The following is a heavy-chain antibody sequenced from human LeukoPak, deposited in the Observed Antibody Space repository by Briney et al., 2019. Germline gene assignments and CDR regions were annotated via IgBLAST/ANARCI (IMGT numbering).Heavy chain of an antibody. CDR1: GHSVSSYY. Sequence: SETLSLTCSVSGHSVSSYYWIWIRKPPGKGLEWIGYVYHSGSTNYNPSLNSRVTISLDTSKNQFPLKLTSVTAADTAVYYCARARLAMSDVFNSWGQGTLVTVSS. J-gene: IGHJ4*02. D-gene: IGHD4-23*01. CDR3: ARARLAMSDVFNS. CDR2: VYHSGST. V-gene: IGHV4-59*02.